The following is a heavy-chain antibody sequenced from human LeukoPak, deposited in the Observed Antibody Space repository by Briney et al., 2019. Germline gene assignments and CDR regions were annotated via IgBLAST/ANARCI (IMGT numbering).Heavy chain of an antibody. D-gene: IGHD3-22*01. CDR1: GFTFSSYG. Sequence: GGSLRLSCAASGFTFSSYGMHWVRQAPGKGLEWVVVISYDGSNKYYADSVKGRFTISRDNSKNTLYLQMNSLRAEDTAVYYCAKGLDYYDSSGYPGQHWGQGTLVTVSS. CDR2: ISYDGSNK. J-gene: IGHJ1*01. CDR3: AKGLDYYDSSGYPGQH. V-gene: IGHV3-30*18.